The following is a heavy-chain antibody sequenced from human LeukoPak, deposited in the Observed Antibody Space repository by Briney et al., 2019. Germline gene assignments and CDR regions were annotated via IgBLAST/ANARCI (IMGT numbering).Heavy chain of an antibody. V-gene: IGHV3-30-3*01. Sequence: PGGSLRLSCAASGFTFSSFAMHWVRQAPGTGLEWVALILHDGSNKYYADSVKGRFTISRDNSKNTLYLQMNSLRAEDTAMYYCARENIVVVTAIRDAFDIWGQGTMVTVSS. CDR1: GFTFSSFA. J-gene: IGHJ3*02. CDR2: ILHDGSNK. CDR3: ARENIVVVTAIRDAFDI. D-gene: IGHD2-21*02.